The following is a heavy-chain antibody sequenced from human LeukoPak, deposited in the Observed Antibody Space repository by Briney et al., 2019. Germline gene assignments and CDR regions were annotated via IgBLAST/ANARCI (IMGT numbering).Heavy chain of an antibody. CDR3: AKDHTDYGLGY. Sequence: AGGSLRLSCAASGFTFRNYVIHWVRQAPGKGLEWVAVTSSDLNVKLYADSVKGRFTISRDNSKNTLYLQMNSLRAEDTAVYYCAKDHTDYGLGYWGQGTLVTVSS. D-gene: IGHD4-17*01. J-gene: IGHJ4*02. V-gene: IGHV3-30*18. CDR2: TSSDLNVK. CDR1: GFTFRNYV.